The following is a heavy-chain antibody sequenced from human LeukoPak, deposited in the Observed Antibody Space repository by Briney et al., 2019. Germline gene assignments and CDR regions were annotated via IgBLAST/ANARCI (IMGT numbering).Heavy chain of an antibody. CDR1: GFTFSSYE. J-gene: IGHJ4*02. D-gene: IGHD2-15*01. CDR2: ISSSGSTI. V-gene: IGHV3-48*03. Sequence: GGSLRLSCAASGFTFSSYEMNWVRQAPGQGLEWVSYISSSGSTIYYADSVKGRFTISRDNAKNSLYLQMNSLRAEDTAVYYCARGVVVVAANDYWGQGTLVTVSS. CDR3: ARGVVVVAANDY.